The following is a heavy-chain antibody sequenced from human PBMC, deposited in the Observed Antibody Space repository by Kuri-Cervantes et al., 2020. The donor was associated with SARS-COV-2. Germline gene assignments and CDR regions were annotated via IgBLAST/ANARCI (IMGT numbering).Heavy chain of an antibody. Sequence: LSLTCAASGFTFSSYAMHWVRQAPGKGLEWVAVISYDGSNKYYADSVKGRFTISRDESKNTLYLQMNSLRAEDTAVYYCARDLWGGNGLLDYWGQGTQVTVSS. V-gene: IGHV3-30*14. CDR3: ARDLWGGNGLLDY. D-gene: IGHD3-3*01. CDR1: GFTFSSYA. J-gene: IGHJ4*02. CDR2: ISYDGSNK.